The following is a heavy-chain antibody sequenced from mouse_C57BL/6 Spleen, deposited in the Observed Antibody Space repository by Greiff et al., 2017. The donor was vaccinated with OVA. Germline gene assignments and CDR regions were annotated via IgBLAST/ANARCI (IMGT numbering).Heavy chain of an antibody. CDR3: TRVSDLLSLAMDY. Sequence: EVNVVESGEGLVKPGGSLTLSCAASGFTFSSYAMSWVRQTPEKRLEWVAYISSGGDYIYYADTVKGRFTISRDNARNTLYLQMSSLKSEDTAMYYCTRVSDLLSLAMDYWGQGTSVTVSS. J-gene: IGHJ4*01. CDR1: GFTFSSYA. D-gene: IGHD2-1*01. CDR2: ISSGGDYI. V-gene: IGHV5-9-1*02.